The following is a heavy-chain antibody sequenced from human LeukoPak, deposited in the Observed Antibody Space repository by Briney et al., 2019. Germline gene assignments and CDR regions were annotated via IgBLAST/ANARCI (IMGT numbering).Heavy chain of an antibody. V-gene: IGHV3-21*01. CDR2: ISSSSSYI. CDR1: GFTFSSYS. CDR3: ARDLYSSSSAPLNYYYGMDV. Sequence: GGSLRLSCAASGFTFSSYSMNWVRQAPGKGLEWVSSISSSSSYIYYADSVKGRFAISRDNAKNSLYLQMNSLRAEDTAVYYCARDLYSSSSAPLNYYYGMDVWGQGTTVTVSS. J-gene: IGHJ6*02. D-gene: IGHD6-6*01.